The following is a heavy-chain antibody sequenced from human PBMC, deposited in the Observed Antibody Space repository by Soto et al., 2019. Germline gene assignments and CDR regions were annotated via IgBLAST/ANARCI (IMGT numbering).Heavy chain of an antibody. J-gene: IGHJ3*02. Sequence: PGGSLRLSCAASGFTFSSSAMGWVRQGPGKGLEWVAVISYDGSNKYYADSVKGRFTISRDNSKNTLYLQMNSLRAEDTAVYYCARDKDMIVGLDAFDIWGQGTMVTVSS. V-gene: IGHV3-30-3*01. CDR1: GFTFSSSA. D-gene: IGHD3-22*01. CDR3: ARDKDMIVGLDAFDI. CDR2: ISYDGSNK.